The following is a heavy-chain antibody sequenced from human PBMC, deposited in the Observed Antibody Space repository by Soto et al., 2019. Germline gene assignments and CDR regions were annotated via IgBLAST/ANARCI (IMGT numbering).Heavy chain of an antibody. V-gene: IGHV3-23*01. D-gene: IGHD6-13*01. CDR2: ISGSGGST. CDR3: AKDLVSAAGTFGRNDLHADYYYYYYGMDV. CDR1: GFTFSSYA. Sequence: GGSLILSCAASGFTFSSYAMSWVRRAPGKGLEWVSAISGSGGSTYYADSVKGRFTISRDNSKNTLYLQMNSLRAEDTAVYYCAKDLVSAAGTFGRNDLHADYYYYYYGMDVWGQGPTVTVTS. J-gene: IGHJ6*02.